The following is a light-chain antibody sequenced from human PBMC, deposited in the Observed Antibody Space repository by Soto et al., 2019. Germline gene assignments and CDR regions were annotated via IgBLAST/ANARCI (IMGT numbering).Light chain of an antibody. CDR2: GAS. V-gene: IGKV3-20*01. J-gene: IGKJ5*01. CDR3: QQDGSSIA. CDR1: QSVSSSY. Sequence: SPGTLSLSPGERATLSCRASQSVSSSYLAWYQQKPGQAPRLLIYGASSRATGIPDRFSGSGSGTDFTLTISRLEPEDFAVYGGQQDGSSIAFGQGSRLKI.